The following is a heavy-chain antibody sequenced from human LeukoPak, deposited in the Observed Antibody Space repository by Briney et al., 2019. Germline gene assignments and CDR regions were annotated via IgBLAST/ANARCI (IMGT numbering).Heavy chain of an antibody. D-gene: IGHD6-19*01. V-gene: IGHV1-2*02. CDR2: INPNSGGT. CDR1: GYTFTSYY. CDR3: ARDLSVRQWLVLWY. J-gene: IGHJ4*02. Sequence: ASVKVSCKASGYTFTSYYMHWVRQAPGQGLEWMGWINPNSGGTNYAQKFQGRVTMTRDTSISTAYMELSRLRSDDTAVYYCARDLSVRQWLVLWYWGQGTLVTVSS.